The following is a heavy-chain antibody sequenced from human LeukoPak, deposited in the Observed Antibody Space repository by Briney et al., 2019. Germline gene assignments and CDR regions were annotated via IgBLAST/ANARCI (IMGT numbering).Heavy chain of an antibody. J-gene: IGHJ4*02. D-gene: IGHD5-18*01. V-gene: IGHV3-74*01. CDR2: INGDGRNI. Sequence: GGSLRLSCVASGFTFSSYWMHWVRQDPRKGLVWVSRINGDGRNINYADSVRGRFTISRDNAKNSLYLQMNSLRAEDTAVYYCASPLDTAMVGVSLNYWGQGTLVTVSS. CDR1: GFTFSSYW. CDR3: ASPLDTAMVGVSLNY.